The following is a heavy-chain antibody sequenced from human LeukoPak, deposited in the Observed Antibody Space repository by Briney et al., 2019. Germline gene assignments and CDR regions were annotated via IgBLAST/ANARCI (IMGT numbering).Heavy chain of an antibody. J-gene: IGHJ3*02. CDR2: INPSGGST. D-gene: IGHD1-26*01. CDR1: GGTFSSYA. Sequence: ASVKVSCKASGGTFSSYAISWVRQAPGQGLEWMGIINPSGGSTSYAQKFQGRVTMTRDTSTSTVYMELSSLRSEDTAVYYCARPIVGAVDAFDIWGQGTMVTVSS. V-gene: IGHV1-46*01. CDR3: ARPIVGAVDAFDI.